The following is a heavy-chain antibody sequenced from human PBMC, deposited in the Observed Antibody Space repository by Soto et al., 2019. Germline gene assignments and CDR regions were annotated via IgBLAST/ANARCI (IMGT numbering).Heavy chain of an antibody. J-gene: IGHJ4*02. CDR3: ARSPYSVSYLAYFDY. Sequence: QVQLVESGGGVVQPGRSLRLSCAASGFTFSSYGMHWVRQAPGKGLEWVAVISYDGSNKYYADSVKGRFTISRDNSKNTLYLKMNRLRAEDTAVYYCARSPYSVSYLAYFDYWGQGTVVTVSS. D-gene: IGHD1-26*01. CDR1: GFTFSSYG. CDR2: ISYDGSNK. V-gene: IGHV3-30*03.